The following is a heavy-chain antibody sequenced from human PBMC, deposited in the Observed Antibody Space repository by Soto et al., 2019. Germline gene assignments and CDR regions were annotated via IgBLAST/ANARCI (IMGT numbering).Heavy chain of an antibody. D-gene: IGHD1-26*01. CDR2: ISGSGGST. CDR1: GFTFSSYA. Sequence: GGSLRLSCAASGFTFSSYAMSWVRQAPGKGLEWVSAISGSGGSTYYADSVKGRFTISRDTSKNTLYLQMNGLRAEDTAVYYCAKWQWGLYYYYGMDVWGQGTTVTVSS. J-gene: IGHJ6*02. CDR3: AKWQWGLYYYYGMDV. V-gene: IGHV3-23*01.